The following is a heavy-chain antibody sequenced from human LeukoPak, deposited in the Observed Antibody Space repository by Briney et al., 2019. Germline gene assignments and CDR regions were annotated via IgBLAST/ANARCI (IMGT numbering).Heavy chain of an antibody. V-gene: IGHV1-46*01. CDR2: INPTGGST. J-gene: IGHJ4*02. CDR3: ARKGSSSCFDY. Sequence: GASVKVSCKASGYTFISYQMHWVRQAPGQGLEWMGIINPTGGSTSHAQKFQGRVTMTRDTSTSTVYMELSSLRSEDTAVYYCARKGSSSCFDYWGQGTLVIVSS. CDR1: GYTFISYQ. D-gene: IGHD6-6*01.